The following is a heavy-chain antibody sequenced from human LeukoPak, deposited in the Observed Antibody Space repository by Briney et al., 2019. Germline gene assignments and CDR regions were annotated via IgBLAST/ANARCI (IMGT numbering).Heavy chain of an antibody. V-gene: IGHV3-23*01. CDR1: GFTFSSYA. CDR3: VGFSGWYQTGVY. D-gene: IGHD6-19*01. J-gene: IGHJ4*02. CDR2: ISGSGGST. Sequence: GGSLRPSCAASGFTFSSYAMSWVRQAPGKGLEWVSAISGSGGSTYYADSVKGRFTISRDNSKNTLYLQMNSLRAEDTAVYYCVGFSGWYQTGVYWGQGTLVTVSS.